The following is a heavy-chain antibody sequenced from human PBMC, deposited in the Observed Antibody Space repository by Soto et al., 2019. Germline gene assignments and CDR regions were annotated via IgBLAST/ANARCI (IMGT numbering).Heavy chain of an antibody. J-gene: IGHJ4*02. V-gene: IGHV4-30-2*01. Sequence: QLQLQESGSGLVKPSQTLSLTCAVSGGSISSGGYSWSWIRQPPGKGLEWIGYIYHSGSTYYNPSRKGRGPLQVDRSKTQFSLKLSSVTAADTAVYYWAAGGGLPRYYWGQGTLVTVSS. CDR1: GGSISSGGYS. CDR3: AAGGGLPRYY. D-gene: IGHD5-12*01. CDR2: IYHSGST.